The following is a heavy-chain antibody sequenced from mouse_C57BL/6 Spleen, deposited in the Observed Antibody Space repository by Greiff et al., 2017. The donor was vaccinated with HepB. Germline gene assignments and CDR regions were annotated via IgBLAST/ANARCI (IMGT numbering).Heavy chain of an antibody. V-gene: IGHV3-6*01. D-gene: IGHD2-1*01. CDR3: AREGVYYGGFDY. J-gene: IGHJ2*01. CDR2: ISYDGSN. CDR1: GYSITSGYY. Sequence: EVQLQQSGPGLVKPSQSLSLTCSVTGYSITSGYYWNWIRQFPGNKLEWMGYISYDGSNNYNPSLKNRISITRDTSKNQFFLKLNSVTTEDTATYYCAREGVYYGGFDYWGQGTTLTVSS.